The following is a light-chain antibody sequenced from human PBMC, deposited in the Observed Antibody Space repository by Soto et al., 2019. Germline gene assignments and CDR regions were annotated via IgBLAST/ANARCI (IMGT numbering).Light chain of an antibody. CDR2: GAS. V-gene: IGKV3-20*01. Sequence: EIVLTQSPGTLSLSPGERATLSCRASQSVSSSYLAWYQQKPGQAPRLLIYGASSRATGIPDRFSGSGSGTDFTLTISRLEPEDFAVYYCQKYSSSSYTFGQGTKLDIK. CDR3: QKYSSSSYT. CDR1: QSVSSSY. J-gene: IGKJ2*01.